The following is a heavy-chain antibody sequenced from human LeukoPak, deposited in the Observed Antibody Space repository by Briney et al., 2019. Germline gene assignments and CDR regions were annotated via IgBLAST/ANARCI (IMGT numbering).Heavy chain of an antibody. V-gene: IGHV4-59*01. CDR1: GGSMNDYY. CDR3: ARNGRDGSGYSSNWFDP. CDR2: FYYSGST. Sequence: PSETLSLTCTVSGGSMNDYYWSWIRQPQGKGLEWIASFYYSGSTAYNPSLKSRATISLDTSKNQVSLNLNSVTAADTAVYYCARNGRDGSGYSSNWFDPWGQGTLVTVSS. D-gene: IGHD3-22*01. J-gene: IGHJ5*02.